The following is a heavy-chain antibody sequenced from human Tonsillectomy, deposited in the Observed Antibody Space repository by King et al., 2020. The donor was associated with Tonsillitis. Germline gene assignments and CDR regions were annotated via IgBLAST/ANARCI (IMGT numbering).Heavy chain of an antibody. CDR1: GGSISSDNYY. CDR3: ARAHYDVLTGYYSAFDS. J-gene: IGHJ4*02. CDR2: IYYSWST. D-gene: IGHD3-9*01. V-gene: IGHV4-31*01. Sequence: VQLQESGPGLVKPSQTLSLTCTVSGGSISSDNYYWSWIRQHPGKGLEWGGYIYYSWSTDYNPSLKSLVTISVDTSKNQFSLKLSSVTAADTAVYYCARAHYDVLTGYYSAFDSWGQGTLVTVSS.